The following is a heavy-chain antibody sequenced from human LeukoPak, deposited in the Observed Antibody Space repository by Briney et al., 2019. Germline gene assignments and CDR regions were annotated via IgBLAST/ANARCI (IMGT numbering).Heavy chain of an antibody. CDR1: GFTFSSYW. D-gene: IGHD2-2*01. Sequence: GGSLRLSCAPAGFTFSSYWMSSVRQAPGKGLEWVANIKQDGSEKYYVDSVKGRFTISRDKAKNSLYLQMNSLRAEDTAVYYCARDGLYCSSTSCYGRYWGQGTLVTVSS. CDR3: ARDGLYCSSTSCYGRY. CDR2: IKQDGSEK. V-gene: IGHV3-7*01. J-gene: IGHJ4*02.